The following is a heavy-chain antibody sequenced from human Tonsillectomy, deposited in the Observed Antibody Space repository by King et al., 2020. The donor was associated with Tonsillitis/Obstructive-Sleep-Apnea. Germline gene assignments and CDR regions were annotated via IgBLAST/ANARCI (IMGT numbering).Heavy chain of an antibody. V-gene: IGHV3-7*04. CDR3: ARAEPHPRIAAEPWFFDY. Sequence: VQLVESGGGFVQPGGSLRLSCAASEFTFSSYWMNWVRQAPGKGLEWVASIKQVGSEKNYLDSVKGRFTISRDNAQNSVFLELNSLRGEATAGSYCARAEPHPRIAAEPWFFDYWGQGTLVTVSS. J-gene: IGHJ4*02. CDR2: IKQVGSEK. CDR1: EFTFSSYW. D-gene: IGHD6-13*01.